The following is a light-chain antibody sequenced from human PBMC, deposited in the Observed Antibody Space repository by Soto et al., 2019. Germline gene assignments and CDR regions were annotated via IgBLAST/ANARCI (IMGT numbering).Light chain of an antibody. Sequence: EIVLTQSPGTLSLSPGERATLSCRASQSVSSNLAWYQQKPGQAPRLVIYGASTRATGFPARFSGSGSGTEFTLTISSLQPEDFAVYYCQQYNNWPPYTFGQGTKVDIK. CDR3: QQYNNWPPYT. V-gene: IGKV3-15*01. J-gene: IGKJ2*01. CDR1: QSVSSN. CDR2: GAS.